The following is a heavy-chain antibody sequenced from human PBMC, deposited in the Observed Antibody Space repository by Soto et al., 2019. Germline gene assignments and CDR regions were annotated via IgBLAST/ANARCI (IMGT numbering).Heavy chain of an antibody. CDR2: IKSKRDGGTT. V-gene: IGHV3-15*07. CDR1: GFTFSNAW. J-gene: IGHJ6*02. Sequence: EVQLVESGGGLVKPGGSLRISCAASGFTFSNAWMNWVRQAPGKGLEWVGRIKSKRDGGTTDHAALVKGRFTISRDDSXNXTYLQKTSLKTEDTAVYNCTTWQQLVREYYYYGMDVWGQGTTVTVSS. CDR3: TTWQQLVREYYYYGMDV. D-gene: IGHD6-6*01.